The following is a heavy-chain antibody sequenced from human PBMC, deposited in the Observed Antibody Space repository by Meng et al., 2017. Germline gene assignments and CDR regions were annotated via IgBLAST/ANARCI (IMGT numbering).Heavy chain of an antibody. D-gene: IGHD6-13*01. V-gene: IGHV1-2*06. CDR3: ARDEDISAAGKLFGDY. J-gene: IGHJ4*02. Sequence: ASVKVFCKASGYTFPDYWLHWVRRAPGQGLEWTGRINPKSGDTHYAQRFQGRVTMTGDTSISTAYMELSGLRSDDTAMYYCARDEDISAAGKLFGDYWGQGTLVTVSS. CDR2: INPKSGDT. CDR1: GYTFPDYW.